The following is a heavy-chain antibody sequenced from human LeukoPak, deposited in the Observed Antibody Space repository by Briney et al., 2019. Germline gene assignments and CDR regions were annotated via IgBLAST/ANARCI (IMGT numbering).Heavy chain of an antibody. V-gene: IGHV3-15*01. CDR1: GFTVSSNY. CDR2: MKSKTDGGTT. Sequence: GGSLRLSCAASGFTVSSNYMSWVRQAPGKGLEWVGRMKSKTDGGTTEYGARVKGRFIISRDDSKNTLYLQMTGLKIEDTAVYYCITDPGEWEPFWGQGTVVTVSS. D-gene: IGHD1-26*01. CDR3: ITDPGEWEPF. J-gene: IGHJ3*01.